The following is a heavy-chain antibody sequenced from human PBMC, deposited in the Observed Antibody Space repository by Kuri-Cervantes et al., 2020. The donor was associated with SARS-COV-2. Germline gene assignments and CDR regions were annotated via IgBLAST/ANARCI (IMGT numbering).Heavy chain of an antibody. J-gene: IGHJ6*03. CDR2: IIPIFGTA. CDR1: GGTFSSYT. Sequence: SVKVSCKASGGTFSSYTISWVRQAPGQGLEWMGGIIPIFGTANYAQKFQRRVTITADESTSTAYMELSSLRSEDTAVYYCARDDWYRFERSYYMDVWGKGTTVTVSS. CDR3: ARDDWYRFERSYYMDV. V-gene: IGHV1-69*13. D-gene: IGHD3-9*01.